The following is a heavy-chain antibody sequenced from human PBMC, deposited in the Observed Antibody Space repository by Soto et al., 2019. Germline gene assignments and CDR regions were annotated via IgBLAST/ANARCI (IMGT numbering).Heavy chain of an antibody. CDR3: ATESPRWREYSYDGMDV. CDR2: ISAYNGNT. D-gene: IGHD1-1*01. J-gene: IGHJ6*02. Sequence: ASVKVSCKASGYTFTSYGISWVRQAPGQGLEWMGWISAYNGNTNYAQKLQGRVTMTTDTSTSTAYMELRSLRSDDTAVYYCATESPRWREYSYDGMDVWGQGTTVTVSS. CDR1: GYTFTSYG. V-gene: IGHV1-18*01.